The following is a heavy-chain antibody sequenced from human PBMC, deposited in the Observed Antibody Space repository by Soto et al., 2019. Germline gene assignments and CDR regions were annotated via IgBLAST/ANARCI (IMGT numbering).Heavy chain of an antibody. J-gene: IGHJ6*02. Sequence: QVQLVESGGGVVQPGRSLRLSCAASGFTFRNYAMHWVRQAPGKGLECVAVISYDGGNKFYRDYVKGRFTISRDNSKNTLYLQINGLRYEETAVYYCARGDREDIAVVIGVRPGEYGVDVWGQGTTVTVSS. CDR3: ARGDREDIAVVIGVRPGEYGVDV. CDR1: GFTFRNYA. CDR2: ISYDGGNK. D-gene: IGHD2-21*01. V-gene: IGHV3-30-3*01.